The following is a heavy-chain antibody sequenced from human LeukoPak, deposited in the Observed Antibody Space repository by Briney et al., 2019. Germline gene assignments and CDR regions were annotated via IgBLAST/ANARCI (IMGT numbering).Heavy chain of an antibody. V-gene: IGHV5-51*01. D-gene: IGHD1-1*01. CDR1: GYSFPTYW. Sequence: GESLKISCKGSGYSFPTYWIGWVRQMPGKGLEWMGLINPGESDIRYRPSFQGKVTISADKSINTAYLQWSSLKASDSAMYYCASSIRLYGTSGYDYWGQGTLVTVSS. CDR2: INPGESDI. CDR3: ASSIRLYGTSGYDY. J-gene: IGHJ4*02.